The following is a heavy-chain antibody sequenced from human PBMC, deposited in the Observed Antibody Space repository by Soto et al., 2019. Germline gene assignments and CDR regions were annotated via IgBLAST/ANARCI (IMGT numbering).Heavy chain of an antibody. V-gene: IGHV3-48*01. Sequence: GSLRLSCAASGSTFSSYSMNWVRQAPGKGLEWVSYISSSSSTIYYADSVKGRFTISRDNAKNSLYLQMNSLRAEDTAVYYCAREYCSSTSCLNWFDPWGQGTLVTVSS. CDR2: ISSSSSTI. CDR1: GSTFSSYS. CDR3: AREYCSSTSCLNWFDP. D-gene: IGHD2-2*01. J-gene: IGHJ5*02.